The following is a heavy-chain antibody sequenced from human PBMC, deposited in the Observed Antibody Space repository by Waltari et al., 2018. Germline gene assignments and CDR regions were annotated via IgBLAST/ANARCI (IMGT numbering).Heavy chain of an antibody. CDR1: GASFSDYY. J-gene: IGHJ5*02. Sequence: QVQLQQWGAGLLRPSETLSLTCAVYGASFSDYYWDWVRQPPGKGLEWIGQIRHPGSTNYNPSLKSRVTISLDTPMSQFSLRLSSVTAADTALYFCTRGGNYDFWSHRPFVDPWGQGTLVTVSS. D-gene: IGHD3-3*01. CDR3: TRGGNYDFWSHRPFVDP. CDR2: IRHPGST. V-gene: IGHV4-34*01.